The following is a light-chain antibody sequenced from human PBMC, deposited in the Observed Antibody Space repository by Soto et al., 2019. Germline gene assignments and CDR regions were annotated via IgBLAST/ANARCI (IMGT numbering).Light chain of an antibody. CDR2: CAS. CDR1: QGISCS. V-gene: IGKV1-9*01. CDR3: QQLITYPGGFS. Sequence: DIQLTQSPSFLSASVGDRVTITCRASQGISCSLAWYQQIPGKAPKLLIYCASILQSGVPSRFSGSGSGTEFTLTIRSLQPEDFASYYCQQLITYPGGFSFGPGTKVDIK. J-gene: IGKJ3*01.